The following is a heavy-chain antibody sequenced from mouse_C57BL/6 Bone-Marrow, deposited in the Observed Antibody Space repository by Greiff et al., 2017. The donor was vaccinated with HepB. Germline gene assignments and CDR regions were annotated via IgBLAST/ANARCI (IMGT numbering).Heavy chain of an antibody. CDR3: AREEEIYYYGSSYWYFDV. Sequence: QVQLKQSGAELVKPGASVKMSCKASGYTFTSYWITWVKQRPGQGLEWIGDIYPGSGSTNYNEKFKSKATLTVDTSSSTAYMQLSSLTSEDSAVYYCAREEEIYYYGSSYWYFDVWGTGTTVTVSS. CDR1: GYTFTSYW. J-gene: IGHJ1*03. V-gene: IGHV1-55*01. CDR2: IYPGSGST. D-gene: IGHD1-1*01.